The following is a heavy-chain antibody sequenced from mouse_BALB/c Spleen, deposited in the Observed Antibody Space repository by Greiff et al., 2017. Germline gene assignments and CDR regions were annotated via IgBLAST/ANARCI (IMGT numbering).Heavy chain of an antibody. CDR2: ISNLAYSI. Sequence: DVMLVESGGGLVQPGGSRKLSCAASGFTFSDYGMAWVRQAPGKGPEWVAFISNLAYSIYYADTVTGRFTISRENAKNTLYLEMSSLRSEDTAMYYCASYGNYPFAYWGQGTLVTVSA. CDR1: GFTFSDYG. V-gene: IGHV5-15*02. D-gene: IGHD2-1*01. J-gene: IGHJ3*01. CDR3: ASYGNYPFAY.